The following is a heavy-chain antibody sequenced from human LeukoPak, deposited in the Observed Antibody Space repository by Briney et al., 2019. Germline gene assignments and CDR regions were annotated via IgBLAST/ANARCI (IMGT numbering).Heavy chain of an antibody. J-gene: IGHJ5*02. D-gene: IGHD4-17*01. CDR2: IYYSGST. V-gene: IGHV4-31*03. CDR3: ARAFMTTVTNWFDP. Sequence: SQTLSLTCTVSGGSISSGGYYWSWIRQHPGKGLEWIGYIYYSGSTYYNPSLKSRVTISVDTSKNQFSLKLSSVTAADTAVYYCARAFMTTVTNWFDPWGQGTLVTVSS. CDR1: GGSISSGGYY.